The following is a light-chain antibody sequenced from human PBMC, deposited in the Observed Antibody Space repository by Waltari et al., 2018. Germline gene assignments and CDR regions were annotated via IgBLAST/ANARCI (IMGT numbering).Light chain of an antibody. J-gene: IGKJ3*01. V-gene: IGKV3-20*01. CDR1: QSVSSSS. CDR2: GAS. CDR3: QQYSSLPLT. Sequence: IVLTQSPGTLSLSPGERATLSCRASQSVSSSSLAWYQQKPGQAPRLLIYGASSRATGIPDRFSGSGSGTDFSLTISRLEPEDFAVYYCQQYSSLPLTFGPGTKVDLK.